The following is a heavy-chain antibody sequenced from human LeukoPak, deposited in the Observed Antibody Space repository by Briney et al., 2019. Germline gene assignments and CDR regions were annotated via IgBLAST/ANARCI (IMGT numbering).Heavy chain of an antibody. Sequence: SETLSLTCAVYGGSFSGYYWSWIRQPPGKGLEWIGEINHSGSTNYNPSLKSRVTISVDTSKNQFSLKLSSVTAADTAVYYCARGPTTVTRASDYWGQGTLVTVSS. CDR2: INHSGST. J-gene: IGHJ4*02. D-gene: IGHD4-17*01. CDR1: GGSFSGYY. V-gene: IGHV4-34*01. CDR3: ARGPTTVTRASDY.